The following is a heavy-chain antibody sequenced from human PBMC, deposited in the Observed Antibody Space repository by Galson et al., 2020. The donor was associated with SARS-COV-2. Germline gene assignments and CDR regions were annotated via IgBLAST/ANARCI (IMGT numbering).Heavy chain of an antibody. D-gene: IGHD6-13*01. CDR3: ARDLGDTSSWYRGDYYYGVDV. V-gene: IGHV3-21*01. CDR2: ISGFSSYI. J-gene: IGHJ6*02. Sequence: GGYLRLSCAVSGFTFSSHCMSWVRQAPGKGLEWVSSISGFSSYIYYADSVKGRFTISRDNAKNSLYLQMNSLRAEDTAIYYCARDLGDTSSWYRGDYYYGVDVWGQGTTVTVSS. CDR1: GFTFSSHC.